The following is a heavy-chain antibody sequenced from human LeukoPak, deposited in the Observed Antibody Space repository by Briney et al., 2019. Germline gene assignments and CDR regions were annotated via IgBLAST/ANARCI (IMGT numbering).Heavy chain of an antibody. CDR1: GFTFSSYS. CDR2: ISSSSSYI. V-gene: IGHV3-21*01. D-gene: IGHD6-13*01. J-gene: IGHJ4*02. CDR3: ARDSHYGYTNSWYHLVHIDY. Sequence: GGSLRLSCATSGFTFSSYSMIWVRQAPGKGLEWVSSISSSSSYIFFADSVKGRFTISRDNAKHSLELQMNSLRAEDTAVYYCARDSHYGYTNSWYHLVHIDYWGQGTLVTVSS.